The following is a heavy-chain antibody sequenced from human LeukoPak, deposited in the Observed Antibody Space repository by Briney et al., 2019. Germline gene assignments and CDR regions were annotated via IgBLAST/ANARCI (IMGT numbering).Heavy chain of an antibody. CDR1: GYSFTSYW. Sequence: GESLRISGKGPGYSFTSYWISWVRQMPGKGLEWMGRIDPSDSYTNYSPSFQGHVTISADKSISTAYLQWNSLKASDTAMYYCARQLRNDAFDIWGQGTMVTVSS. CDR3: ARQLRNDAFDI. CDR2: IDPSDSYT. D-gene: IGHD1-26*01. J-gene: IGHJ3*02. V-gene: IGHV5-10-1*01.